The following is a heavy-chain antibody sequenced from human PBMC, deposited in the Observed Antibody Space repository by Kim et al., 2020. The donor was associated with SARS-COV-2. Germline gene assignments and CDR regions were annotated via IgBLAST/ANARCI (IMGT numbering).Heavy chain of an antibody. CDR2: LSRGGDVT. CDR1: GFTFNGYA. D-gene: IGHD1-1*01. V-gene: IGHV3-23*01. Sequence: GGSLRLSCAASGFTFNGYAMTWVRQAPGKGLEWVSSLSRGGDVTYYADSVKGRFTISRDNSKNTLYLQMNSLRAEDTAVYYCVKDRRHWPIDNWGQGTLVTVSS. CDR3: VKDRRHWPIDN. J-gene: IGHJ4*02.